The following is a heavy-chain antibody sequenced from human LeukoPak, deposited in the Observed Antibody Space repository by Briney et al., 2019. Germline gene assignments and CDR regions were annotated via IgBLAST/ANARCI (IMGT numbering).Heavy chain of an antibody. CDR3: ARLATIDY. J-gene: IGHJ4*02. Sequence: SETLSLTCAVYGGSFSGYYWSWIRQPPGKGLEWIGEINHSGSTNYNPSLKSRVTVSVDTSKNQFSLKLSSVTAADTAVYYCARLATIDYWGQGTLVTVSS. CDR2: INHSGST. V-gene: IGHV4-34*01. CDR1: GGSFSGYY. D-gene: IGHD1-26*01.